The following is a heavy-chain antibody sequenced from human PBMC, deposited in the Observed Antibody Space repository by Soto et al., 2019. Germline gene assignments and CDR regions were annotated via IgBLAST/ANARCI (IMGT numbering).Heavy chain of an antibody. D-gene: IGHD3-9*01. J-gene: IGHJ4*02. CDR1: GGSISSSSYY. V-gene: IGHV4-39*07. Sequence: LSLTCTVSGGSISSSSYYWGWIRQPPGKGLEWIGSIYYSGSTYYNPSLKSRVTISVDTSKNQFSLKLSSVTAADTAVYYCARLGYDILTGYSRDFDYWGQGTLVTVSS. CDR2: IYYSGST. CDR3: ARLGYDILTGYSRDFDY.